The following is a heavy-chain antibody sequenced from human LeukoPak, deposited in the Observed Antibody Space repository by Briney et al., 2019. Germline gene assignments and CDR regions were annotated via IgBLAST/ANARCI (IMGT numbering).Heavy chain of an antibody. CDR2: INHSGST. Sequence: PSETLSLTCAVYGGSFSGYYWSWLRQPPGKGLEWIGEINHSGSTNYNPSLKSRVTISVDTSKNQFSLKLSSVTAADTAVYYCARVWVVPAAKGWLDPWGQGTLVTVSS. CDR3: ARVWVVPAAKGWLDP. V-gene: IGHV4-34*01. D-gene: IGHD2-2*01. J-gene: IGHJ5*02. CDR1: GGSFSGYY.